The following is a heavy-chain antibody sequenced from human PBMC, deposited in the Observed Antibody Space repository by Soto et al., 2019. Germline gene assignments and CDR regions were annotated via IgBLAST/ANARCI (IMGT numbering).Heavy chain of an antibody. D-gene: IGHD3-9*01. V-gene: IGHV3-30*18. Sequence: QVQLVESGGGVVQPGRSLRLSCAASGLTFSNYGMHWVRRAPGKGLEWVAVISYDGSNKYYADSVKGRFTISRDNSKNTLYLQMNRLRAEDTAVYYCAKAPNFDWLSHFDYWGQGTLVTVSS. CDR3: AKAPNFDWLSHFDY. CDR1: GLTFSNYG. J-gene: IGHJ4*02. CDR2: ISYDGSNK.